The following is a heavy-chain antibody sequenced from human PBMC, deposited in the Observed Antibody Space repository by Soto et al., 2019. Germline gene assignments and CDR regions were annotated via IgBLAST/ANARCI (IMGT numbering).Heavy chain of an antibody. Sequence: ASVKVSCKASGYTFTSYYMHWVRQAPGQGLEWMGIINPSGGSTSYAQKFQGRVTMTRDTSTSTVYMELSSLRSEDTAVYYCAIGPPYSNMGSWRYFDLWGRGTLVTVSS. CDR2: INPSGGST. J-gene: IGHJ2*01. V-gene: IGHV1-46*01. CDR3: AIGPPYSNMGSWRYFDL. CDR1: GYTFTSYY. D-gene: IGHD4-4*01.